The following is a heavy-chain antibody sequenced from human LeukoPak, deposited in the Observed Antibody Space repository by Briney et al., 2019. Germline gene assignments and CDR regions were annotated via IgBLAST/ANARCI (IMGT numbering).Heavy chain of an antibody. D-gene: IGHD3/OR15-3a*01. CDR1: RFTFSNSW. V-gene: IGHV3-7*03. CDR3: AREDWYHLDY. CDR2: IKPDGSDK. Sequence: GGSLRPSCVVSRFTFSNSWVTWVRQAPGKGLEWVATIKPDGSDKYYVDSVKGRFTISRDNAKNSLYLQMNSLRIEDTAVCYCAREDWYHLDYWGQGTLVIVSS. J-gene: IGHJ4*02.